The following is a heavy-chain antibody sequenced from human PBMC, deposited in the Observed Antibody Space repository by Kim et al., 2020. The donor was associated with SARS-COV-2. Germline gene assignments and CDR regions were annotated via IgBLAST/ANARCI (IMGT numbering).Heavy chain of an antibody. V-gene: IGHV1-18*01. J-gene: IGHJ4*02. CDR3: ARFAPGGVVAESLFDY. CDR2: ISAYNGNT. CDR1: GYTFTSYG. Sequence: ASVKVSCKASGYTFTSYGISWVRQAPGQGLEWMGWISAYNGNTNYAQKLQGRVTMTTDTSTSTAYMELRSLRSDDTAVYYCARFAPGGVVAESLFDYWGQGTLVTVSS. D-gene: IGHD2-15*01.